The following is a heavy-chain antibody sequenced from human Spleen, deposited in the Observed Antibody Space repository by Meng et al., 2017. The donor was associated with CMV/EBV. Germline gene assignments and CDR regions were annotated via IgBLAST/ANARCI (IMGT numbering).Heavy chain of an antibody. D-gene: IGHD1-26*01. CDR2: IRRDGSQE. CDR1: GFAFSISA. V-gene: IGHV3-30*02. J-gene: IGHJ3*01. CDR3: AKNLGDCTSINCRGDVFDL. Sequence: GESLKISCAASGFAFSISAMHWVRQGPGKGPEWVALIRRDGSQEYHADSVKGRFTISRDNSKNTLYLQMNNLRAEDTAFYYCAKNLGDCTSINCRGDVFDLWGQGTMVTVSS.